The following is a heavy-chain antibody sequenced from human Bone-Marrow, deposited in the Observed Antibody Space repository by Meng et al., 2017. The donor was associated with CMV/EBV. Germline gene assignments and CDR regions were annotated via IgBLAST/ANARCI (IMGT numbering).Heavy chain of an antibody. CDR1: GGSFSGYY. CDR3: ARGLKGYKGL. Sequence: LETPSFTCAVYGGSFSGYYWSWIRQPPGKGLEWIGEINHSGSTNYNPSLKSRVTISVDTSKNQFSLKLSSVTAADTAVYYCARGLKGYKGLWGQGALVTVSS. J-gene: IGHJ4*02. V-gene: IGHV4-34*01. CDR2: INHSGST. D-gene: IGHD1-14*01.